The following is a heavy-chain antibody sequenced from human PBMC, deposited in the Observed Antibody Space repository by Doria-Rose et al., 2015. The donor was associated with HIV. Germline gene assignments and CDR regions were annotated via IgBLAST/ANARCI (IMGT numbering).Heavy chain of an antibody. CDR2: IFSDDER. V-gene: IGHV2-26*01. J-gene: IGHJ4*02. Sequence: QVQLVQSGPVLVKPTETLTLTCTVSGVSLSSPGMGVSWIRQPPGKALEWLAHIFSDDERSYKTSLKSRLTISRGTSKSQVVLTMTDMDPVDTATYYCARIKSSRWYRKYYFDFWGQGTLVIVSA. CDR1: GVSLSSPGMG. D-gene: IGHD6-13*01. CDR3: ARIKSSRWYRKYYFDF.